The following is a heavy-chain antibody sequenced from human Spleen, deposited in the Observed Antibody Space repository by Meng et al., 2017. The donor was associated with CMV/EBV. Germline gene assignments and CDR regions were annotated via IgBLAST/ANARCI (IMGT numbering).Heavy chain of an antibody. J-gene: IGHJ6*02. CDR2: ISYDRSSK. CDR3: AREWGLSYTSSWYYGMDD. Sequence: GESLKISCAASGFIFNKYDMHWLRLAPGKGPEWAAAISYDRSSKYYADSVKGRFSISRDNSNNMFYLQMNSLRVDDTAVYYCAREWGLSYTSSWYYGMDDWGQGTTVTVSS. V-gene: IGHV3-30*03. CDR1: GFIFNKYD. D-gene: IGHD6-13*01.